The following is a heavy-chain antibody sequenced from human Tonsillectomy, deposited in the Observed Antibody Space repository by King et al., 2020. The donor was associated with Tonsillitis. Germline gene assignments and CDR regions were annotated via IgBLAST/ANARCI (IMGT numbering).Heavy chain of an antibody. V-gene: IGHV4-4*07. D-gene: IGHD6-19*01. CDR1: GGSISSYS. CDR2: IYASGST. Sequence: VQLQESGPGLVKPSETLSLTCTVSGGSISSYSGSWIRQPAGMGLEWIGRIYASGSTNYNPSLKSRVTMSVDTSKNQFSLRLSSVTAADTAVYYCARSVYSSGWFSDYWGQGTLVTVSS. CDR3: ARSVYSSGWFSDY. J-gene: IGHJ4*02.